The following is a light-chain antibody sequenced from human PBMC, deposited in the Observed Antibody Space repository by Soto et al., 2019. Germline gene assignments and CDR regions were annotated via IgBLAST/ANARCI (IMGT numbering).Light chain of an antibody. Sequence: EIVLTQSPGTLSLSPGERATLSCRASQSVSSSYLAWYQQKPGQAPRLLIYDASTRATGIPDRFSGSGSGTDFTLTISRLGTEDFAVYYCQQYGTSPGTFGQGTKVDIK. V-gene: IGKV3-20*01. CDR1: QSVSSSY. J-gene: IGKJ1*01. CDR2: DAS. CDR3: QQYGTSPGT.